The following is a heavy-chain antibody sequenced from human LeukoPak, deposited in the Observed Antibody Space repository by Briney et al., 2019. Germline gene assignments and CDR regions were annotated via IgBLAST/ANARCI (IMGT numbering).Heavy chain of an antibody. V-gene: IGHV1-2*02. CDR3: ARDWSSGDNPYNWFDP. CDR2: INPNSGGT. Sequence: ASVKVSCKASGYTFTGYYMHWVRQAPGQGLEWMGWINPNSGGTNYAQKFQGRVTMTRDTSISTAYMELSRLRSDDTAVYYCARDWSSGDNPYNWFDPWGQGTLVTVSS. J-gene: IGHJ5*02. D-gene: IGHD6-25*01. CDR1: GYTFTGYY.